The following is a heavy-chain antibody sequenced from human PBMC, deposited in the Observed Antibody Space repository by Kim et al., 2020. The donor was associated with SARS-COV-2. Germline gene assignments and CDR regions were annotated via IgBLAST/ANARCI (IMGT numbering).Heavy chain of an antibody. CDR3: ARRTIGDYYGMDV. CDR1: GGSISSGGYS. J-gene: IGHJ6*02. CDR2: IYHSGST. Sequence: SETLSLTCAVSGGSISSGGYSWSWIRQPPGQGLEWIGYIYHSGSTYYNPTLKSRVTISVDRSKNQFSLKLSSVTAADTAVYYCARRTIGDYYGMDVWGQG. D-gene: IGHD3-3*01. V-gene: IGHV4-30-2*01.